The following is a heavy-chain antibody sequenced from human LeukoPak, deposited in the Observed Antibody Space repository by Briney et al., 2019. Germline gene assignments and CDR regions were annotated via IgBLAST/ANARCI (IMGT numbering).Heavy chain of an antibody. D-gene: IGHD1-26*01. V-gene: IGHV1-24*01. CDR1: GYTLTELS. CDR2: FDPEDGET. CDR3: ATDFVGATLHSAFDI. J-gene: IGHJ3*02. Sequence: ASVKVSCKVSGYTLTELSMHWVRQAPGKGLEWMGGFDPEDGETIYAQKFQGRVTMTEDTSTDTAYMELSSLRSEDTAVYYCATDFVGATLHSAFDIWGQGTMVTVSS.